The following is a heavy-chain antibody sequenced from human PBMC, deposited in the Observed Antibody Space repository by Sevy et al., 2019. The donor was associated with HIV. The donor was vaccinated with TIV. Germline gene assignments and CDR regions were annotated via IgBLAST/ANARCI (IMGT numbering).Heavy chain of an antibody. CDR1: AFSFDSYG. V-gene: IGHV3-23*01. J-gene: IGHJ4*02. D-gene: IGHD3-10*01. Sequence: GGSLRLSCAVSAFSFDSYGMTWVRQAPGKGLEWVSAISGSGTRTYYADSVKGRFIISRDNAKNSLYLQMNSLRDEDTAVYYCARAGLLWFGELTSFDYWGQGTLVTVSS. CDR3: ARAGLLWFGELTSFDY. CDR2: ISGSGTRT.